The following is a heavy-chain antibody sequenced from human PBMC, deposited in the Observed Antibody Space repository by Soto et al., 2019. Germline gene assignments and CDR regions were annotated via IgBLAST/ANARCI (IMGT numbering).Heavy chain of an antibody. CDR3: ERVPIRYSRSHHFDS. J-gene: IGHJ4*02. V-gene: IGHV4-61*01. D-gene: IGHD6-6*01. CDR2: IYNNETF. CDR1: GASVSSGSFY. Sequence: SETLSLTCSVSGASVSSGSFYWSWIRQPPGKGLEWIGFIYNNETFNYNPSLKSRVTLSVDTSKHQFYLKLSSVTAADTAVYYCERVPIRYSRSHHFDSWGQGAPVTVYS.